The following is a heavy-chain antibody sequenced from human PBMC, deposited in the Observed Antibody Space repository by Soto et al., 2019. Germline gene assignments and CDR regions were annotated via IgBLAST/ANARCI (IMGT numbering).Heavy chain of an antibody. CDR2: ISGSGGST. CDR3: AKAAGGQQLAPRYFDY. Sequence: PVGSLRLSCAASGFTFSSYAMSWVRQAPGKGLEWVSAISGSGGSTYYADSVKGRFTISRDNSKNTLYLQMNSLRAEDTAVYYCAKAAGGQQLAPRYFDYWGQGTLVTVSS. D-gene: IGHD6-13*01. CDR1: GFTFSSYA. J-gene: IGHJ4*02. V-gene: IGHV3-23*01.